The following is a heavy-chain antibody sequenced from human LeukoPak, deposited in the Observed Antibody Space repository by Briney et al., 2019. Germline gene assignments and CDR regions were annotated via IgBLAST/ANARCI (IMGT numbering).Heavy chain of an antibody. CDR1: GFTFSSYE. J-gene: IGHJ4*02. CDR3: ARLPIAVTGDVLDY. Sequence: PGGSLRLSCVASGFTFSSYEMNWVRQAPGKGLEWVSYISSFGSTISYADSVKGRFTISRDNAKNSLYLQMNSLRVEDTALYYCARLPIAVTGDVLDYWGQGTLVTVSP. V-gene: IGHV3-48*03. CDR2: ISSFGSTI. D-gene: IGHD6-19*01.